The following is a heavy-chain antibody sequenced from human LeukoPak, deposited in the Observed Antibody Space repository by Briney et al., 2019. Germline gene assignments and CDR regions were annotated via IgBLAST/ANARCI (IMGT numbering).Heavy chain of an antibody. D-gene: IGHD2-2*01. CDR1: GGSISSYY. V-gene: IGHV4-59*05. CDR3: ARPPDCGTSCYHDAFDI. Sequence: SETLSLTCTVSGGSISSYYWSWIRQPPGKGLEWIGSIYYSGSTYYNPSLKSRVTISVDTSKNQFSLKLSSVTAADTAVYYCARPPDCGTSCYHDAFDIWGQGTMVTVSS. J-gene: IGHJ3*02. CDR2: IYYSGST.